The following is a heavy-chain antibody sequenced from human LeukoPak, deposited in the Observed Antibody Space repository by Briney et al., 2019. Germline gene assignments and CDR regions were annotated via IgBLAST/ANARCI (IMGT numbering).Heavy chain of an antibody. CDR2: IYTSGST. Sequence: SETLSLTCTVSGGSISSGSYYWSWIRQPAGKGLEWIGRIYTSGSTNYNPSLKSRVTISVDTSKNQFSLKLSSVTAADTAVCYCARDSRLYWFDPWGQGTLVTVSS. CDR3: ARDSRLYWFDP. V-gene: IGHV4-61*02. J-gene: IGHJ5*02. CDR1: GGSISSGSYY. D-gene: IGHD2-15*01.